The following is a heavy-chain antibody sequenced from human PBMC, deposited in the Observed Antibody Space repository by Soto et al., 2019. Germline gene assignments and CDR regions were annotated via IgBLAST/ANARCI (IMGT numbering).Heavy chain of an antibody. CDR1: GGSFSGYY. V-gene: IGHV4-34*01. J-gene: IGHJ3*02. D-gene: IGHD3-22*01. Sequence: PSETLSLTCAVYGGSFSGYYWNWIRQPPGKGLEWIGEINHSGSTNYNPSLKSRVTISVDTSKNQFSLKLSSVTAADTAVYYCARYDNSGSHGFDIWGQGTMVTVSS. CDR2: INHSGST. CDR3: ARYDNSGSHGFDI.